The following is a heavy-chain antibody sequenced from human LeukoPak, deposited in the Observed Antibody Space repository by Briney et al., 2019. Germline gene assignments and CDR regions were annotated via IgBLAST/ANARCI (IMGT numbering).Heavy chain of an antibody. V-gene: IGHV3-30-3*01. J-gene: IGHJ4*02. Sequence: PGGSLGLSCAASGFTFSSHAMHWVRQAPGKGLEWVAFVSYDGSVNSYADFVKGRFTISRDNSKNTLYLQMNSLRAEDTAVYFCARDLSRTYTVDYWGQGTLVTVSS. CDR2: VSYDGSVN. D-gene: IGHD2-2*02. CDR3: ARDLSRTYTVDY. CDR1: GFTFSSHA.